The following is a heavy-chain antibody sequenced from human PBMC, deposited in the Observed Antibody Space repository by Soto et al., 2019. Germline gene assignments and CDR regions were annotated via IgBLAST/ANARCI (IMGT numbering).Heavy chain of an antibody. Sequence: YETLSLTCTVSGGSVSSGNYYWSWIRQPPGKGLEWIGYVYYSGSTNYNPSLKSRFTISVDTSKNQFSLELSSVTTADTAVYYCARAIQSYNWFDPWGKGTLVTV. D-gene: IGHD4-4*01. CDR2: VYYSGST. CDR3: ARAIQSYNWFDP. V-gene: IGHV4-61*01. CDR1: GGSVSSGNYY. J-gene: IGHJ5*02.